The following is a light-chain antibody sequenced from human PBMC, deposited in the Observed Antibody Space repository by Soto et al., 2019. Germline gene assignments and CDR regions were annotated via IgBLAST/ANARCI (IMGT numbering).Light chain of an antibody. J-gene: IGKJ3*01. CDR1: HDITSY. Sequence: DIQMTQSPSSLSASVGDRVTITCQASHDITSYLNWYQHKPGKAPKLLIYDASILEALVPSRFSGSGSGTHFTFSISSLQPEDVATYYCQKCDYLPIFGPGTTVDFK. CDR2: DAS. CDR3: QKCDYLPI. V-gene: IGKV1-33*01.